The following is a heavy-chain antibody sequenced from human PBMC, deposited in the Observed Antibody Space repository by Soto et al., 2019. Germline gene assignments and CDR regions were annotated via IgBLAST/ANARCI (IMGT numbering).Heavy chain of an antibody. Sequence: SETLYLTCGVSGGTVASSHWWSWVRQSPSRGLEWIGNVYHTGDTNFNPSLQSRVTFSVDKSNNQFSLRLTSLTAADTAVYFCAREIVTAGGNNYFDPWGPGTLVTVSS. J-gene: IGHJ5*02. CDR2: VYHTGDT. D-gene: IGHD2-21*02. V-gene: IGHV4-4*02. CDR3: AREIVTAGGNNYFDP. CDR1: GGTVASSHW.